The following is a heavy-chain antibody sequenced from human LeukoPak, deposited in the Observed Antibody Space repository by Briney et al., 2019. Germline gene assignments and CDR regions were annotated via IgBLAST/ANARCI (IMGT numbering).Heavy chain of an antibody. Sequence: SETLSLTCTVSGGSISSYYWSWLRQPPGKGLEWIGYIYYSGSTNYNPSLKSRVTISVDTSKNQFSLKLSSVTAADTAVYYCATSGWYQTGVYWGQGTLVTVSS. CDR2: IYYSGST. CDR3: ATSGWYQTGVY. J-gene: IGHJ4*02. CDR1: GGSISSYY. D-gene: IGHD6-13*01. V-gene: IGHV4-59*01.